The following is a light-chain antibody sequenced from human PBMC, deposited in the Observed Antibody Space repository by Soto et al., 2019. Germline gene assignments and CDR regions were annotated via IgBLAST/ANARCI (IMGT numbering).Light chain of an antibody. CDR2: DAS. CDR1: QSVGSY. CDR3: QQRSNWPRT. V-gene: IGKV3-11*01. J-gene: IGKJ1*01. Sequence: EIVLTQSPATLSLSPGERATLSCRASQSVGSYLAWYQQKPGQAPRLLIYDASSRATGIPARFSGSGSGTDFTLIISSLEPEDFAVYYCQQRSNWPRTFGQGTKVEIK.